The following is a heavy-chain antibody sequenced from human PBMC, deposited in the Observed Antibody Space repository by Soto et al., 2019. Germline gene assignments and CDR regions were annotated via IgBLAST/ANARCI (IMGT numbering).Heavy chain of an antibody. CDR2: ISPGSRYP. V-gene: IGHV3-11*06. Sequence: GGYLRLSCAGSGFTFGDSYMSWIRQAPGKGLEWLSYISPGSRYPAYADSVKGRFTISRDNAKRSLYLQMMSLTAEDTAIYYCVRGGGGGLFDPWGQGTMVTVS. D-gene: IGHD2-15*01. J-gene: IGHJ5*02. CDR1: GFTFGDSY. CDR3: VRGGGGGLFDP.